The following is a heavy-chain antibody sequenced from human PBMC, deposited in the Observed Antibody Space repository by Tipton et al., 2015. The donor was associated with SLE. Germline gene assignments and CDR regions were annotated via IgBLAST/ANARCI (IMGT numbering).Heavy chain of an antibody. V-gene: IGHV4-61*01. CDR1: GGSISSSSYY. Sequence: LRLSCTVSGGSISSSSYYWGWIRQPPGKGLEWIGYIYYSGSTNYNPSLKSRVTISVDTSKNQFSLKLSSVTAADTAVYYCARDRGSGWYDYWGQGTLVTVSS. CDR3: ARDRGSGWYDY. CDR2: IYYSGST. D-gene: IGHD6-19*01. J-gene: IGHJ4*02.